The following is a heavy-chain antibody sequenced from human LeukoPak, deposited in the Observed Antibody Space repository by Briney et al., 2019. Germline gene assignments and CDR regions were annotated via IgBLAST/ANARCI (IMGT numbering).Heavy chain of an antibody. D-gene: IGHD3-10*01. J-gene: IGHJ6*02. V-gene: IGHV1-2*02. CDR1: GYTFTGYY. CDR3: ARDLLWFGELLPHYYYGMDV. CDR2: INPNSGGT. Sequence: ASVKVSCKASGYTFTGYYMHWVRQAPGQGLEWMGWINPNSGGTNYAQKFQGRVTMTRDTSISTAYMELSRLRSDDTAVYYCARDLLWFGELLPHYYYGMDVWGQGTTVTVSS.